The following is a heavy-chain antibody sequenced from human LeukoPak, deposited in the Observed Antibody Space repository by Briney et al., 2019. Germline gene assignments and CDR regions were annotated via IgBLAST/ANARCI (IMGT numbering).Heavy chain of an antibody. D-gene: IGHD2-8*02. J-gene: IGHJ5*02. Sequence: GGSLRLSCTASGLIFGDYAMTWVRQAPGTGLEWIGFIRSKAYGGTAEYAASVKGTFSISKYDSKSTAYLQLNSLRTEDTAVYYCTVQVVPSDNWFDPWGQGTLVTVPS. CDR1: GLIFGDYA. CDR3: TVQVVPSDNWFDP. V-gene: IGHV3-49*04. CDR2: IRSKAYGGTA.